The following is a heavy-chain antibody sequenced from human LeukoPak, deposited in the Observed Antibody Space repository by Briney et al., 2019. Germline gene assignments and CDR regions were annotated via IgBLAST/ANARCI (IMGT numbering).Heavy chain of an antibody. CDR3: ARSSGEVLRYFDWSLYQTHALDY. CDR2: INPNSGGT. Sequence: ASVKVSCKASGYTFTGYYMHWVRQAPGQGLEWMGWINPNSGGTNYAQKFQGRVTMTRDTSISTAYMELSRLRSDDTAVYYCARSSGEVLRYFDWSLYQTHALDYWGQGTLVTVSS. V-gene: IGHV1-2*02. D-gene: IGHD3-9*01. CDR1: GYTFTGYY. J-gene: IGHJ4*02.